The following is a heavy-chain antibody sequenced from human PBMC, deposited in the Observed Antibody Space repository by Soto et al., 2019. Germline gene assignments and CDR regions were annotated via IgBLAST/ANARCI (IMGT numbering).Heavy chain of an antibody. Sequence: GASVKSFCKSSGYTFANCPRQCVRPAPGQGLEWMGWINTANGDTKYSQKFQGRVTITRDASAITAYMEMSSPRTEDTAVYYCTRDWTQYDSSGTGEYWGQGTVVSAPQ. J-gene: IGHJ4*02. D-gene: IGHD3-22*01. CDR3: TRDWTQYDSSGTGEY. CDR2: INTANGDT. CDR1: GYTFANCP. V-gene: IGHV1-3*04.